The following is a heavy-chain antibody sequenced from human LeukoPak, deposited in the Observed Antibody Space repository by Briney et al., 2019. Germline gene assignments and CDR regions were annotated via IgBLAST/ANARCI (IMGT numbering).Heavy chain of an antibody. V-gene: IGHV4-61*02. D-gene: IGHD1-26*01. J-gene: IGHJ4*02. CDR1: GGSISSGSYY. CDR3: AREPVGATAPFDY. Sequence: SQTLSLTCTVSGGSISSGSYYWSWSRQPAGKGLEWIGRIYTSGSTNYNPSLKSRVTISVDTSKNQFSLKLSSVTAADTAVYYCAREPVGATAPFDYWGQGTLVTVSS. CDR2: IYTSGST.